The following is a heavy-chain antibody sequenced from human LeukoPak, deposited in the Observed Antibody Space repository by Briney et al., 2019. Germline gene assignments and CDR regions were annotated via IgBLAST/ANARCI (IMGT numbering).Heavy chain of an antibody. CDR3: ARIVLLWFGELDKAPIYYFDY. V-gene: IGHV4-38-2*02. J-gene: IGHJ4*02. CDR1: RYSISSGYY. CDR2: IYHSGRT. D-gene: IGHD3-10*01. Sequence: SETLSLTCTVSRYSISSGYYWGWIRQPPGKGLEWIGSIYHSGRTFYNPSLKSRVTISVDTSKNQFSLKLSSVTAADTAVYYCARIVLLWFGELDKAPIYYFDYWGQGTLVTVSS.